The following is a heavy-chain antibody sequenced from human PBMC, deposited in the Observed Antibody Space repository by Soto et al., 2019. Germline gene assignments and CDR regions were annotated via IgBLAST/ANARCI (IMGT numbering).Heavy chain of an antibody. CDR3: ARGGSYYYDSSRYNFDY. Sequence: SETLSLTCTVSGGSISSGDYYWSWIRQPPGKGLEWIGYIYYSGSTYYNPSLKSRVTISVDTSKNQFSLKLSSVTAADTAVYYCARGGSYYYDSSRYNFDYWGQGTLVTVSS. CDR2: IYYSGST. J-gene: IGHJ4*02. V-gene: IGHV4-30-4*01. CDR1: GGSISSGDYY. D-gene: IGHD3-22*01.